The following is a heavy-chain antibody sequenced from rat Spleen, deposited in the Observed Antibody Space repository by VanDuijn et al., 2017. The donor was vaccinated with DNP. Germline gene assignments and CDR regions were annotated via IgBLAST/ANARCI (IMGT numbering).Heavy chain of an antibody. CDR1: GLTFSDYN. D-gene: IGHD1-2*01. CDR3: ASWAPIAPISTSNY. V-gene: IGHV5-7*01. CDR2: ISYDGSST. Sequence: EVQLVESGGGLVQPGRSLKLSCAASGLTFSDYNMAWVRQAPKKGLEWVATISYDGSSTSYRDSVKGRFTVSRDNAKSTLYLQMSSLRSEDTATYYCASWAPIAPISTSNYWGQGVMVTVSS. J-gene: IGHJ2*01.